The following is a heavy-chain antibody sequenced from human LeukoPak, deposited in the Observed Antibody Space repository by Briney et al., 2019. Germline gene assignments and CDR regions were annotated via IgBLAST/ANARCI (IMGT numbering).Heavy chain of an antibody. CDR1: GFTFSSYS. V-gene: IGHV3-48*01. CDR2: ISSSSSTI. Sequence: GGSLRLSCAASGFTFSSYSMNWVRQAPGKGLEWVSYISSSSSTIYYADSVKGRFTISRDNAKNSLYLQMNSLRAEDTAVYYCARVFPPQWLVRGGGYMDVWGKGTTVTVSS. J-gene: IGHJ6*03. D-gene: IGHD6-19*01. CDR3: ARVFPPQWLVRGGGYMDV.